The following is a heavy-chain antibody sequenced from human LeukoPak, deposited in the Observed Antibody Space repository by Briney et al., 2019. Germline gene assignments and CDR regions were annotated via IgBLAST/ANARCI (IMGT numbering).Heavy chain of an antibody. V-gene: IGHV1-46*01. CDR1: GYTFINHY. CDR3: ARVLVGGYGGVGDY. J-gene: IGHJ4*02. Sequence: AASVKVSCKASGYTFINHYIHWVRQAPGQGLEWMGVINPSGGSTSYAQKFQGRVTMTRDTSASTVYMDLSNLRFEDTAVYYCARVLVGGYGGVGDYWGQGTLVTVSS. D-gene: IGHD6-19*01. CDR2: INPSGGST.